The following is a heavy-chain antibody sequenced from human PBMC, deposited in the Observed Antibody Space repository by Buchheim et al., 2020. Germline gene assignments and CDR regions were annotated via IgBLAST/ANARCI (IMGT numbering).Heavy chain of an antibody. D-gene: IGHD5-18*01. Sequence: QVQLQESGPGLVKPSQTLSLTCTVSGGSISSGGYYWSWIRQHPGKGLEWIGYIYYSGSTYYNPSLKSRVTISVETSKNQFSLKLSSVTAADTAVYYCATTRGSSYGLVDTGNWFDPWGQGTL. J-gene: IGHJ5*02. V-gene: IGHV4-31*03. CDR2: IYYSGST. CDR1: GGSISSGGYY. CDR3: ATTRGSSYGLVDTGNWFDP.